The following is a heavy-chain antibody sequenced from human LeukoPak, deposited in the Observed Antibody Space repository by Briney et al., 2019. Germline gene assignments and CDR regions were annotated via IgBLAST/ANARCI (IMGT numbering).Heavy chain of an antibody. D-gene: IGHD1-14*01. CDR3: ARIRKGYDYYMDV. CDR2: IYYSGST. V-gene: IGHV4-39*07. J-gene: IGHJ6*03. CDR1: GDSISSSSYF. Sequence: PSETLSLTCTVSGDSISSSSYFWGWIRQPPGKGLEWIGSIYYSGSTYYNPSLKSRVTISVDTSKNQFSLKLSSVTAADTAVYYCARIRKGYDYYMDVWGKGTTVTVSS.